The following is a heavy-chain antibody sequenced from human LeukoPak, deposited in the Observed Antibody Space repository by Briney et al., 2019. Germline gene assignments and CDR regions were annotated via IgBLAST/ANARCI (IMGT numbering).Heavy chain of an antibody. D-gene: IGHD3-9*01. CDR1: GFTFSSYE. Sequence: GGSLRLSCAASGFTFSSYEMNWVRQAPGKGLEWVSYISSSGSTIYYADSVKGRFTISRDNAKNSLYLQMNSLKTEDTAVYYCTTDPGDILTGYYFAGRQTPLDYWGQGTLVTVSS. CDR3: TTDPGDILTGYYFAGRQTPLDY. CDR2: ISSSGSTI. V-gene: IGHV3-48*03. J-gene: IGHJ4*02.